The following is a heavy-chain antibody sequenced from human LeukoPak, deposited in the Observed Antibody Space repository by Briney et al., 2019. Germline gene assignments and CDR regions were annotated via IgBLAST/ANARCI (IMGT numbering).Heavy chain of an antibody. J-gene: IGHJ4*02. D-gene: IGHD3-10*01. V-gene: IGHV4-31*03. CDR3: ARDRTGSDY. Sequence: SETLSLTCTVSGGSISSGGYYWSWIRQHPGKGLEWIGYIYYSGSTYYNPSLKSRVTISVDMSENQFSPKLSSVTAADTAVYYCARDRTGSDYWGQGTLVTISS. CDR2: IYYSGST. CDR1: GGSISSGGYY.